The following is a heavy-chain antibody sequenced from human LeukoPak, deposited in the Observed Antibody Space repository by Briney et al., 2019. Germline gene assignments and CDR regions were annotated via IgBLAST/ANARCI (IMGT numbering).Heavy chain of an antibody. V-gene: IGHV3-21*03. D-gene: IGHD6-19*01. CDR2: ISSSSTYI. CDR3: ASGYSGGWYPY. CDR1: GFTFSSYS. Sequence: PGGSLRLSCAASGFTFSSYSMNWVRQAPGKGLEWVSFISSSSTYIYYADSVKGRFTISRDNAKNSLYLQMNSLRAEDTAVYYCASGYSGGWYPYWGQGTLVTVSS. J-gene: IGHJ4*02.